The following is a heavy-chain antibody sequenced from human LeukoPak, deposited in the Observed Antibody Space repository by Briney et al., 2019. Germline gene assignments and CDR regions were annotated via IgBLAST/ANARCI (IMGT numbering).Heavy chain of an antibody. D-gene: IGHD6-13*01. CDR1: GFTFDDYA. CDR3: AKDLLAAAGGAFDI. Sequence: GGSLRLSCAASGFTFDDYAMHWVRQAPGKGLGWVSGISWNSGSIGYADSVKGRFTISRDNAKNSLYLQMNSLRAEDTALYYCAKDLLAAAGGAFDIWGQGTMVTVSS. CDR2: ISWNSGSI. J-gene: IGHJ3*02. V-gene: IGHV3-9*01.